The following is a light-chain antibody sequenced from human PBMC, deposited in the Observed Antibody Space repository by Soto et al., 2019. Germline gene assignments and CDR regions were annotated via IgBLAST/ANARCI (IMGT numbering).Light chain of an antibody. J-gene: IGKJ1*01. Sequence: EIVLTQSPGTLSLSPGERATLSCRASQSVSANNLAWCQQKAGQAPRLLIYSASSRATGIPDRFSGSGSGTDFTLTISRLEPEDLAVYYCQQYGSSPRTFGRGTKVDIK. CDR2: SAS. CDR1: QSVSANN. CDR3: QQYGSSPRT. V-gene: IGKV3-20*01.